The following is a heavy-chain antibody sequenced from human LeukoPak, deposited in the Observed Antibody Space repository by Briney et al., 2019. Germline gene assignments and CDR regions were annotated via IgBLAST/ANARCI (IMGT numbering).Heavy chain of an antibody. Sequence: PGGSLRLSCSASGFTFSIYAMHWIRQAPGKGLEYVSAISRNGAGTYYADSVKGRFIISRDNSKNTVYLQMSSLRAEDTAVYYSVKGETYSSDWCGGYWGQGTLVTVSS. CDR3: VKGETYSSDWCGGY. V-gene: IGHV3-64D*06. CDR1: GFTFSIYA. J-gene: IGHJ4*02. CDR2: ISRNGAGT. D-gene: IGHD6-19*01.